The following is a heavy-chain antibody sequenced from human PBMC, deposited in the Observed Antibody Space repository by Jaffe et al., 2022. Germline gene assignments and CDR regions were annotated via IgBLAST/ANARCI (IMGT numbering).Heavy chain of an antibody. D-gene: IGHD6-19*01. CDR2: INHSGST. CDR1: GGSFSGYY. V-gene: IGHV4-34*01. Sequence: QVQLQQWGAGLLKPSETLSLTCAVYGGSFSGYYWSWIRQPPGKGLEWIGEINHSGSTNYNPSLKSRVTISVDTSKNQFSLKLSSVTAADTAVYYCARGQQWLSYWFDPWGQGTLVTVSS. CDR3: ARGQQWLSYWFDP. J-gene: IGHJ5*02.